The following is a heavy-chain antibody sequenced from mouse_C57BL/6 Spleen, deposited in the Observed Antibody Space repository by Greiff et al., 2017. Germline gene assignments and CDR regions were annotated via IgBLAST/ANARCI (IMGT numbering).Heavy chain of an antibody. V-gene: IGHV1-15*01. D-gene: IGHD3-2*02. CDR3: TKGEESAGYWFAY. CDR2: IDPETGGT. J-gene: IGHJ3*01. Sequence: QVQLQQSGAELVRPGASVTLSCKASGYTFTDYEMHWVKQTPVHGLEWIGAIDPETGGTAYNQKFKGKAILTADKSSSTAYMELRSLTSEDSAVYYCTKGEESAGYWFAYWGQGTLVTVSA. CDR1: GYTFTDYE.